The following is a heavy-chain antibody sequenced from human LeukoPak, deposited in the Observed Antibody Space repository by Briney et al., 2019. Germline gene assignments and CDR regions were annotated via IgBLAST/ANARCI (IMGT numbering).Heavy chain of an antibody. CDR3: ARGRVPAAMGGGGYYYYYYGMDV. CDR2: IIPIFGTA. V-gene: IGHV1-69*01. D-gene: IGHD2-2*01. J-gene: IGHJ6*04. Sequence: SVKVSCKASGGTFSSYAISWVRQAPGQGLEWMGGIIPIFGTANYAQKFQGRVTITADESTSTAYMELSSLRSEDTAVYYCARGRVPAAMGGGGYYYYYYGMDVWGKGTMVTVSS. CDR1: GGTFSSYA.